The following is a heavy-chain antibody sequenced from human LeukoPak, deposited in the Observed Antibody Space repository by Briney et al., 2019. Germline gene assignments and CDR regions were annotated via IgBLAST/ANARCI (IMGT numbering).Heavy chain of an antibody. CDR3: ANSASIAVAGTPDDY. CDR2: ISGSGGST. J-gene: IGHJ4*02. CDR1: GFTLSSYA. V-gene: IGHV3-23*01. D-gene: IGHD6-19*01. Sequence: PGGSLRLSCAASGFTLSSYAMSWVRQAPGKGLDWVSAISGSGGSTYYADSVKGRFTISRDNSKNTLYLQMNSLRAEDTAVYYCANSASIAVAGTPDDYWGQGTLVTVSS.